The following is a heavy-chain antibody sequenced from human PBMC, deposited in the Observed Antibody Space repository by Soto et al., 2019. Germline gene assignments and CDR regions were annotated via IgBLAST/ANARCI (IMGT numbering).Heavy chain of an antibody. V-gene: IGHV3-66*01. CDR2: LYSDGTT. CDR3: ARGGRSMEV. D-gene: IGHD3-16*01. Sequence: GQLVQFGGGLAQPGGSLRLSCEASGFTVSSNYMTWVRQAPGKGLEWVSVLYSDGTTHSADSVKGRFTISRDNYKNTLYLQMDSLRAEDTAVYYCARGGRSMEVWGQGTTVTVSS. J-gene: IGHJ6*02. CDR1: GFTVSSNY.